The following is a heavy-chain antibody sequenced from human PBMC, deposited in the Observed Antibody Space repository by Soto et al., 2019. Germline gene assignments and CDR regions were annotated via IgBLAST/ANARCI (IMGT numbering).Heavy chain of an antibody. Sequence: GGSLRLSCAASGFTFSSYAMSWVRQAPGKGLEWVSAISSSGGSTYYADSVKGRFTISRDNSKNTLYLQMNSLRAEDTAVYYCATPRWVDGYYYYYGMDVWGQGTTVTVSS. CDR2: ISSSGGST. J-gene: IGHJ6*02. CDR3: ATPRWVDGYYYYYGMDV. CDR1: GFTFSSYA. V-gene: IGHV3-23*01. D-gene: IGHD5-12*01.